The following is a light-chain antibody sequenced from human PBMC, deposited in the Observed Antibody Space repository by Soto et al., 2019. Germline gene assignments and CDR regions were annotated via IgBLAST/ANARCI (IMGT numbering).Light chain of an antibody. CDR2: GAS. J-gene: IGKJ1*01. V-gene: IGKV1-39*01. Sequence: DIQMTPSPSSLSASVGDRVTITCLASQSISSYLNWYQQKPGEAPNLLIFGASTLQSGVPSRFSGSGSGTDFTLTISSLQPEDFATYYCQQSYSTLWTFGQGTKVDIK. CDR1: QSISSY. CDR3: QQSYSTLWT.